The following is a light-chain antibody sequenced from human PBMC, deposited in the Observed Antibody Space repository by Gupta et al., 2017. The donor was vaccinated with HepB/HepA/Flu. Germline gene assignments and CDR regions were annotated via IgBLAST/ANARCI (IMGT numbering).Light chain of an antibody. CDR3: QQYGSSPLT. V-gene: IGKV3-20*01. Sequence: IVLTQSPGTLSLSPGERVTLSCRASQSVSSSYLAWYQQKPGQAPRLLIYGASSRATGIPDRFSGSGSGTDFTLTIIRLEPEDFAVYYCQQYGSSPLTFGGGTKVEIK. CDR1: QSVSSSY. CDR2: GAS. J-gene: IGKJ4*01.